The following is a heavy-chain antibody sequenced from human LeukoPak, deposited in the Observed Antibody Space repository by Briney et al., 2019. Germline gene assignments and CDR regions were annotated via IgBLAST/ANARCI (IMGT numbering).Heavy chain of an antibody. CDR3: ARHRLGVVPAAIGWFDP. CDR1: GGSISSTTYY. D-gene: IGHD2-2*02. Sequence: PSETLSLTCIVSGGSISSTTYYWAWVRQPPGKGLEWIGSIYKTGTTNYNPSLKSRDTISVDTSKNQFSLKLSSVTAADTAVYYCARHRLGVVPAAIGWFDPWGQGTLVTVSS. J-gene: IGHJ5*02. CDR2: IYKTGTT. V-gene: IGHV4-39*01.